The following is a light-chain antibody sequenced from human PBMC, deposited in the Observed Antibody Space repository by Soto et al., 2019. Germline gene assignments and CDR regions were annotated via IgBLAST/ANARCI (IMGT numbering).Light chain of an antibody. J-gene: IGLJ1*01. CDR1: TSDVGNYNY. V-gene: IGLV2-14*01. Sequence: QSALAQPASVSGSPGQSITISCTGTTSDVGNYNYVSWFQQHPGKPPKLMIYEVTNRPSGVSNRFSGSKAGITASLTISGLQAEDEADYYCSSHTTNTTLVFGTGTKVTVL. CDR2: EVT. CDR3: SSHTTNTTLV.